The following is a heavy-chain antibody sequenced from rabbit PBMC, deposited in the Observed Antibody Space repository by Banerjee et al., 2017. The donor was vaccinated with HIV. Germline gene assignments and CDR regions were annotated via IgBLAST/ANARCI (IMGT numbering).Heavy chain of an antibody. J-gene: IGHJ4*01. CDR2: IYTGNGTP. V-gene: IGHV1S40*01. Sequence: QSLEESGGDLVKPGASLTLTCTASGFTLSSSYWICWVRQAPGKGLEWIGCIYTGNGTPYYASWAKGRFTISKTSSTTVTLQMTSLTAADTATYFCARLGWIGVEFNLWGPGTLVTVS. CDR1: GFTLSSSYW. CDR3: ARLGWIGVEFNL. D-gene: IGHD4-1*01.